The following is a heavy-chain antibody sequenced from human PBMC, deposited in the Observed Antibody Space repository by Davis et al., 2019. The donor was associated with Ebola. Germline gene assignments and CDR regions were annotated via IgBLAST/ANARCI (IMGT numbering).Heavy chain of an antibody. D-gene: IGHD5-18*01. V-gene: IGHV3-9*01. CDR1: GFTFDDYA. CDR2: SSWNSGSI. Sequence: SLKISCAASGFTFDDYAMHWVRQGPGKGLEWVSGSSWNSGSIGYADSVKGRFTISRDNAKNSLYLQMNSLRAEDTALYYCAKDRDSSSYYYGMDVWGQGTTVTVSS. CDR3: AKDRDSSSYYYGMDV. J-gene: IGHJ6*02.